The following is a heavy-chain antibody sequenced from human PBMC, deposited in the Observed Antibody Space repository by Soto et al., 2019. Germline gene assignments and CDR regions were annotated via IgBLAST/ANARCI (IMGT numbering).Heavy chain of an antibody. Sequence: SETLSLTCTVSGGSISSSSYYWGWIRQPPGKGLEWIGSIYYSGSTYYNPSLKSRVTISVDTSKNQFSLKLSSVTAADTAVYYCARQSSVATIRAADYWGQGTLVTVSS. CDR1: GGSISSSSYY. CDR3: ARQSSVATIRAADY. J-gene: IGHJ4*02. D-gene: IGHD5-12*01. V-gene: IGHV4-39*01. CDR2: IYYSGST.